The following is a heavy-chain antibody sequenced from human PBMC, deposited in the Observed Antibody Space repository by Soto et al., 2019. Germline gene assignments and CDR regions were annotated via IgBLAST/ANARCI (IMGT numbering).Heavy chain of an antibody. Sequence: SVKVSCKASGGTFSSYAISWVRQAPGQGLEWMGGIIPIFGTANYAQKFQGRVTITADESTSTAYMELSSLRSEDTAVYYCAGVLGYSSGWYGGGYYGMDVWGQGTTVTVSS. D-gene: IGHD6-19*01. J-gene: IGHJ6*02. CDR1: GGTFSSYA. CDR3: AGVLGYSSGWYGGGYYGMDV. CDR2: IIPIFGTA. V-gene: IGHV1-69*13.